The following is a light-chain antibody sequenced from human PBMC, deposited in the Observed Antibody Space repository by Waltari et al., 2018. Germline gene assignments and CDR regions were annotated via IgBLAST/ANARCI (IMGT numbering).Light chain of an antibody. J-gene: IGLJ2*01. CDR3: AAWDDSLNGVV. CDR2: SNN. Sequence: QSVLTQHPSASGTPGQRVTISCSGSSSNIGSNPVHWYQQLPGTAPKLLIYSNNQRPSGVPDRFSGSKSGTSASLAISGLQSEDEADYYCAAWDDSLNGVVFGGGTKLTVL. V-gene: IGLV1-44*01. CDR1: SSNIGSNP.